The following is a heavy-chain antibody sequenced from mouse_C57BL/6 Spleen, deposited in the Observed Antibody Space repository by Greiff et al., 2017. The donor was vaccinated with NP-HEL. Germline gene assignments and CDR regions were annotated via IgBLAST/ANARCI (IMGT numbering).Heavy chain of an antibody. Sequence: QVQLQQSGAELVKPGASVKISCTASGYAFSSYWMNWVKQRPGKGLEWIGQIYPGDGDTNYNGKFKGKATLTADKSSSTAYMQLSSLTSEDSAVYVCASLDSSGSFFDYWGQGTTLTVSS. CDR3: ASLDSSGSFFDY. CDR1: GYAFSSYW. D-gene: IGHD3-2*02. CDR2: IYPGDGDT. V-gene: IGHV1-80*01. J-gene: IGHJ2*01.